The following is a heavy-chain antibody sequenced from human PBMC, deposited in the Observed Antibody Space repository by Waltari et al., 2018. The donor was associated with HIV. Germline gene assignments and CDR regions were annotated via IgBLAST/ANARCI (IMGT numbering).Heavy chain of an antibody. J-gene: IGHJ4*02. Sequence: VHLVQSGAEVKKPGESLKISCKGSGYSFINYWIGWVRQKPGKGLEWMGIIYPGDSDTIYSPSFQGQATISADKSITTAYLQWSSLKASDTAMYYCARSSPRTPTDYWGQGTLVTVSS. CDR2: IYPGDSDT. CDR3: ARSSPRTPTDY. D-gene: IGHD2-15*01. CDR1: GYSFINYW. V-gene: IGHV5-51*03.